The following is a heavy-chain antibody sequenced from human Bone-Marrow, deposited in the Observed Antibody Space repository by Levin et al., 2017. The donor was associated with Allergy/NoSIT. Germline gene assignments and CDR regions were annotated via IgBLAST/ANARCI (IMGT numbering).Heavy chain of an antibody. V-gene: IGHV3-23*01. CDR2: ISATTRTT. J-gene: IGHJ1*01. CDR3: ARDRVCKYPGCSCPFQH. CDR1: GFTFKDYA. Sequence: GGSLRLSCAASGFTFKDYAMSWVRQAPGKGLEWVSAISATTRTTYYADSVKGRFTVSRDNSKNTLSLQMNSLQTDDTAVYYCARDRVCKYPGCSCPFQHWCQGTVITVSS. D-gene: IGHD2-15*01.